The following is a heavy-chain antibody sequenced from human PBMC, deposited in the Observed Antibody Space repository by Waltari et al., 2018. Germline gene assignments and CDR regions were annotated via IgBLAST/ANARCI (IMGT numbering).Heavy chain of an antibody. V-gene: IGHV3-15*04. CDR1: GLTFIDAW. CDR3: THICGGECYSDSNGLDA. J-gene: IGHJ6*02. D-gene: IGHD2-21*01. Sequence: EVQVVDSGGGLVTPGGSLRLSCEVSGLTFIDAWMSWVRRAPGKGLEWVGRSVSKRAGGATDYAAPVKGRFTISRDDSKNTLYMQMDSLKIEDTGVYYCTHICGGECYSDSNGLDAWGQGTTVTVSS. CDR2: SVSKRAGGAT.